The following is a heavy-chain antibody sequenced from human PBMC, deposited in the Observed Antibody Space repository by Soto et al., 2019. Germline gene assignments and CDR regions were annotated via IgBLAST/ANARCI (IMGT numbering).Heavy chain of an antibody. CDR3: ASYYDFWSGYYFDY. D-gene: IGHD3-3*01. CDR1: GGSISSYY. V-gene: IGHV4-59*08. Sequence: SETLSLTCTVSGGSISSYYWSWIRQPPGKGLEWIGNVYYGGSTNYNPSLKSRVTISVDTSKNQFSLKLSSVTAADTAVYYCASYYDFWSGYYFDYWGQGTLVTVSS. CDR2: VYYGGST. J-gene: IGHJ4*02.